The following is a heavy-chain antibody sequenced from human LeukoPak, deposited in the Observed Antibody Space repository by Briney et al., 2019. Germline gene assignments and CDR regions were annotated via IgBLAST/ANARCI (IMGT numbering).Heavy chain of an antibody. V-gene: IGHV3-64*01. CDR3: ARDQLILSYYYGMDV. Sequence: GGSLRLSCAASGSTFSNYAMHWVRQAPGKGLEYVSAISSNGGITYYAKSVEGRFTISRDNSKNTLHLQMGSLRAEDVAVYYCARDQLILSYYYGMDVWGQGTTVTVSS. D-gene: IGHD2-15*01. J-gene: IGHJ6*02. CDR1: GSTFSNYA. CDR2: ISSNGGIT.